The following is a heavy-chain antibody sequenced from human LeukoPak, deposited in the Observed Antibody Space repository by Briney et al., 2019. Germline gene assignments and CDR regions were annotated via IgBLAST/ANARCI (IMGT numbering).Heavy chain of an antibody. CDR1: GGSISSYY. CDR3: ARHGRAPGYYYYGMDV. CDR2: IYTSGST. J-gene: IGHJ6*02. Sequence: SETLSLTCTVSGGSISSYYWSWIRQPAGKGLEWIGRIYTSGSTNYNPSLKSRVTISVDTSKNQFSLKLSPVTAADTAVYYCARHGRAPGYYYYGMDVWGQGTTVTVSS. D-gene: IGHD5-24*01. V-gene: IGHV4-4*07.